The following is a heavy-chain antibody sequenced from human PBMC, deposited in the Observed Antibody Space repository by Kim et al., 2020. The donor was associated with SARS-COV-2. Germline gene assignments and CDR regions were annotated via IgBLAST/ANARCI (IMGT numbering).Heavy chain of an antibody. D-gene: IGHD3-10*01. V-gene: IGHV3-48*03. Sequence: GGSLRLSCAASGFTFSSYEMNRVRQAPGKGLEWVSYISSSGSTIYYADAVKGRFTISRDNAKNSLYLQMNSLRAEDTAVYYCARTLLWFGEFDAFDIWSQGRMVTVSS. CDR1: GFTFSSYE. J-gene: IGHJ3*02. CDR2: ISSSGSTI. CDR3: ARTLLWFGEFDAFDI.